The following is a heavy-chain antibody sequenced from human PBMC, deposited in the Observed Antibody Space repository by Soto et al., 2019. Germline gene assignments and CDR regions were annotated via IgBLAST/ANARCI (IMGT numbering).Heavy chain of an antibody. CDR1: GYTFTGYY. D-gene: IGHD3-10*01. CDR3: ARGPQGPYGSGRSPLDYYYGMDV. Sequence: QVQLVQSGAEVKKPGASVKVSCKASGYTFTGYYMHWVRQAPGQGLEWMGWINPHSGGTNYAQKFQGWVTMTRDTSISTAYTELSRLRSDDTAVYYCARGPQGPYGSGRSPLDYYYGMDVWGQGTTVTVSS. CDR2: INPHSGGT. V-gene: IGHV1-2*04. J-gene: IGHJ6*02.